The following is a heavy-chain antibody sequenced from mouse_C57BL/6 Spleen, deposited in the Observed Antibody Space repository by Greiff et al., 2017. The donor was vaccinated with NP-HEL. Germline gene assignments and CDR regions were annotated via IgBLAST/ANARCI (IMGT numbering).Heavy chain of an antibody. V-gene: IGHV2-2*01. CDR1: GFSLTSYG. J-gene: IGHJ4*01. CDR2: IWSGGST. D-gene: IGHD1-1*01. CDR3: ARGGRTYYYGSSYGDAMDY. Sequence: QVQLQQSGPGLVQPSQSLSITCTVSGFSLTSYGVHWVRQSPGKGLEWLGVIWSGGSTDYNAAFISRLSISKDNSKSQVFFKMNSLQADDTAIYYCARGGRTYYYGSSYGDAMDYWGQGTSVTVSS.